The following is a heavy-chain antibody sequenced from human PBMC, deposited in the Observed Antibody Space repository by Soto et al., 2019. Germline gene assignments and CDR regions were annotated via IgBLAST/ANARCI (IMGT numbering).Heavy chain of an antibody. J-gene: IGHJ2*01. Sequence: QVELVQSGAEVKKPGSSVKVSCQASEDTFRNYAISWVRQAPGQGLEWMGGIIPIFGTANYAQKFQGRVTITSDTSTNTVYLELSILRSEDPAVYYCASTTYDSSAYYYWYLGLWGRGTLVTVSS. CDR2: IIPIFGTA. V-gene: IGHV1-69*06. CDR3: ASTTYDSSAYYYWYLGL. CDR1: EDTFRNYA. D-gene: IGHD3-22*01.